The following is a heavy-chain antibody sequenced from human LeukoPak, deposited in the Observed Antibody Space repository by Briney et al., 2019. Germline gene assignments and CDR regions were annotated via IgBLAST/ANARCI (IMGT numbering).Heavy chain of an antibody. D-gene: IGHD6-13*01. J-gene: IGHJ4*02. Sequence: PGGSLRLSCEASGFTFSSYEMNWVRQAPGKGLEWVSYISSSGKTIYYAESTKGRFTVSRDNAKNSLYLQMNSLRAEDTAVYYCATTSIAAAVPGCFDYWGQGTLVTVFS. CDR2: ISSSGKTI. V-gene: IGHV3-48*03. CDR1: GFTFSSYE. CDR3: ATTSIAAAVPGCFDY.